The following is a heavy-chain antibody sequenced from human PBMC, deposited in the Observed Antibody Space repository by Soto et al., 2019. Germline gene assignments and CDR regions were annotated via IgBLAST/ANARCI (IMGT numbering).Heavy chain of an antibody. CDR1: GYTFTSYY. CDR2: INPSGGST. J-gene: IGHJ4*02. CDR3: AKKVNSGSGSQYFDY. V-gene: IGHV1-46*01. D-gene: IGHD3-10*01. Sequence: GASVKVSCKASGYTFTSYYMHWVRQAPGQGLEWMGIINPSGGSTSNAQKFQGRVTMTRDTSTSTVYMELSSLRAEDTAIYYCAKKVNSGSGSQYFDYFGQGTLVTVSS.